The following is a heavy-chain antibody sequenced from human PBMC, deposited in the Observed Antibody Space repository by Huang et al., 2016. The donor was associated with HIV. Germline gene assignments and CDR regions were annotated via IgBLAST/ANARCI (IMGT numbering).Heavy chain of an antibody. V-gene: IGHV1-69*01. CDR2: IIPVSGTP. CDR1: GGTFNSFI. D-gene: IGHD3-10*01. Sequence: QVQLVQSGAEVKQPGSSVKVSCKASGGTFNSFIITWVRQAPGQGLEGVGGIIPVSGTPNSAPNFQGRVTITADASTSTAYMQLSSLRSDDSAVYYCARDLVRGGHYHYGMAVWGQGTTVIVSS. J-gene: IGHJ6*02. CDR3: ARDLVRGGHYHYGMAV.